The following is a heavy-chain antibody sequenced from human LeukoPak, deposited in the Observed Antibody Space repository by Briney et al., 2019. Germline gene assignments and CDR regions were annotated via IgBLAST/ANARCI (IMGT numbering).Heavy chain of an antibody. D-gene: IGHD5-18*01. J-gene: IGHJ4*02. V-gene: IGHV4-38-2*01. CDR2: IYHSGGT. Sequence: SETLSLTCGVSGYSISSGYYWGWIRQPPGKGMEWIGSIYHSGGTYYNPSLKSRVTISVDTSKNQFSPKLSSVTTADTAVYYCARLREYSYGFTPFDYWGQGTLVTVSS. CDR1: GYSISSGYY. CDR3: ARLREYSYGFTPFDY.